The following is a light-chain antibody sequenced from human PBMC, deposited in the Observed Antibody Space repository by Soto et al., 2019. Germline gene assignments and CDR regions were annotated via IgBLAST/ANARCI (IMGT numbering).Light chain of an antibody. CDR3: QQYNNSPSFT. J-gene: IGKJ3*01. CDR1: QSVSSN. V-gene: IGKV3-15*01. CDR2: GAS. Sequence: DIVMTQSPATLFVSPGERATLSCRASQSVSSNLAWYQQKPGQAPRLLVYGASTRATGIPARFSGSGSGTEFILTISSLQSEDFALYYCQQYNNSPSFTFGPGTKVDIK.